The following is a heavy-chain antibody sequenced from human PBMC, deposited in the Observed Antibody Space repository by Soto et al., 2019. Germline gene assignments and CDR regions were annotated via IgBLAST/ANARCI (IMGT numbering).Heavy chain of an antibody. D-gene: IGHD2-2*02. V-gene: IGHV1-46*01. J-gene: IGHJ6*02. Sequence: ASVKVSCKASGYTFTSYYMHWVRQAPGQGLEWMGIINPSGGSTSYAQKFQGRVTMTRDTSTSTVYMELSSLRSEDTAVYYCARDHTPQSYYQYGMDVWGQGTTVTGSS. CDR1: GYTFTSYY. CDR2: INPSGGST. CDR3: ARDHTPQSYYQYGMDV.